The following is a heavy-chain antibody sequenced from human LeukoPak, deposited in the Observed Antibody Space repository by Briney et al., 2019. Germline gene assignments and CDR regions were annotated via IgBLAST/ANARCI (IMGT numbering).Heavy chain of an antibody. V-gene: IGHV1-2*02. CDR2: INPNSGGP. J-gene: IGHJ5*02. D-gene: IGHD3-16*01. CDR1: GYTFTGYY. Sequence: GASVKVSCKASGYTFTGYYIHWVRQAPGQGLEWMAWINPNSGGPNYAQKFQGRVTMTRDTSISTAYMEMSRLRSDDTAVYYCARDVSAGGTNWFDPWGQGTLVTVSS. CDR3: ARDVSAGGTNWFDP.